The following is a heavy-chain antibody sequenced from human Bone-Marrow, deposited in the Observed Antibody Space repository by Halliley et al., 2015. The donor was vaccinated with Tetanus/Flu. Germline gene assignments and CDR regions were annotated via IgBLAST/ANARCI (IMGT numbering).Heavy chain of an antibody. J-gene: IGHJ3*02. CDR1: GYKFTKYW. Sequence: QLVQSGAEVKKPGESLKISCEGSGYKFTKYWIDWVRQMPEKGLEWMGTVNPGDSDVRYSPSFQGQVTISADKSINNAYVQWSSLKASDTATYFCARRTPYYDFWSGGEDAYDIWGQGTMVTVSS. D-gene: IGHD3-3*01. CDR3: ARRTPYYDFWSGGEDAYDI. CDR2: VNPGDSDV. V-gene: IGHV5-51*01.